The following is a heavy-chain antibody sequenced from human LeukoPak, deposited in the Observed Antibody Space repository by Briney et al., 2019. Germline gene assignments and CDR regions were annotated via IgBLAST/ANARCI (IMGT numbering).Heavy chain of an antibody. V-gene: IGHV4-30-2*01. CDR2: IYHSGST. CDR1: GGSISSGGYS. J-gene: IGHJ4*02. D-gene: IGHD3-22*01. CDR3: ARGTYDSSASYYFDY. Sequence: SETLSLTCAVSGGSISSGGYSWSWIRQPPGKGLEWIGYIYHSGSTYYNPSLKSRVTISVDRSKNQFSLKLSSVTAADTAVYYCARGTYDSSASYYFDYWGQGTLVTVSS.